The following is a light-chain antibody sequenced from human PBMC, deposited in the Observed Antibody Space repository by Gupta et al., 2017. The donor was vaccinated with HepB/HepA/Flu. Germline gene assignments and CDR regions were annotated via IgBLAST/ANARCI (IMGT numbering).Light chain of an antibody. CDR2: DAS. Sequence: EIVLTQSPATLSLSPGERATLSCRASQSVSSYLAWYQQKPGQAPRLLIYDASKRATGIPARFSGSGTGTXFTLTIXIRDPEDFAVYYCQQRSNWQITFGXGTLLEIK. V-gene: IGKV3D-11*02. CDR3: QQRSNWQIT. J-gene: IGKJ5*01. CDR1: QSVSSY.